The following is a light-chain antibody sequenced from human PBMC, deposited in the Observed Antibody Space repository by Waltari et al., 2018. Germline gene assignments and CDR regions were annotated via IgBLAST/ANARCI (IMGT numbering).Light chain of an antibody. CDR2: AAS. V-gene: IGKV1-27*01. CDR1: QGISNY. Sequence: DIQMTQSPSSLSASVGDRVTITCRPSQGISNYLAWYQQKPGKVPKLLIYAASTLQSGFPSRFSGSGSGTDFTLTISSLQPEDVATYYCQKYNSAPRTFGQGTKVEFK. CDR3: QKYNSAPRT. J-gene: IGKJ1*01.